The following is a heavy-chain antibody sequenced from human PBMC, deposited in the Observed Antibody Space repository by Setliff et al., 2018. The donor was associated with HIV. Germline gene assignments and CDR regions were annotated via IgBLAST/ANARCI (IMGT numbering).Heavy chain of an antibody. CDR1: GGTFSSYA. CDR2: IIPIFGTA. Sequence: ASVKVSCKASGGTFSSYAISWVRQAPGQGLEWMGGIIPIFGTANYAQKFQGRVTITADESTSTAYVYLSSLRSEDTAVYYCATLGEYSSSWYWSYWGQGTLVTVSS. D-gene: IGHD6-13*01. J-gene: IGHJ4*02. V-gene: IGHV1-69*13. CDR3: ATLGEYSSSWYWSY.